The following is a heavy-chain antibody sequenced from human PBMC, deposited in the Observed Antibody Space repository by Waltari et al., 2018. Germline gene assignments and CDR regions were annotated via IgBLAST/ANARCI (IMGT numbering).Heavy chain of an antibody. Sequence: QVQLQESGPGLVKPSETLSLTCAVSGYSISSGYYLGWIRQPPGKGLEWIGSIYHSGSTYYSPSHKSRATKSGDTSKNQFSLKLSSVTAADPAVYYCARDGPYNDFWGGYHMAFDYWGQGTLVTVSS. CDR2: IYHSGST. CDR3: ARDGPYNDFWGGYHMAFDY. J-gene: IGHJ4*02. V-gene: IGHV4-38-2*01. CDR1: GYSISSGYY. D-gene: IGHD3-3*01.